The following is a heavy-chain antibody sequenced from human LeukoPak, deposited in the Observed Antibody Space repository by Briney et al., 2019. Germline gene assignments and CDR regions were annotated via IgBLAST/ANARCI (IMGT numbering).Heavy chain of an antibody. D-gene: IGHD2-15*01. CDR3: ARKLGIDWFDP. CDR1: GYTFTSYY. V-gene: IGHV1-46*01. CDR2: INPSGGST. Sequence: ASVKVSCKASGYTFTSYYMHWLRQAPGQGLEWMGIINPSGGSTSYAQKFQGRVTMTRDTSTSTVYMELSSLRSEDTAVYYCARKLGIDWFDPWGQGTLVTVSS. J-gene: IGHJ5*02.